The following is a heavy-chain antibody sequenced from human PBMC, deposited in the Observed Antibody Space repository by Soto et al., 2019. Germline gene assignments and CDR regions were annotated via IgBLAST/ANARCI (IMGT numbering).Heavy chain of an antibody. Sequence: QVQLVQSGAEVKQPGASVKVSCKASGYTFTSYGISWVRQAPGQGLEWMGWISAYNGNTNYAQKLQGRVTMTTDTSTSTAYMELRSLRSDDTAVYYCARVGADCSGGSCYSSGAFDYWGQGTLVTVSS. CDR2: ISAYNGNT. D-gene: IGHD2-15*01. CDR1: GYTFTSYG. V-gene: IGHV1-18*01. J-gene: IGHJ4*02. CDR3: ARVGADCSGGSCYSSGAFDY.